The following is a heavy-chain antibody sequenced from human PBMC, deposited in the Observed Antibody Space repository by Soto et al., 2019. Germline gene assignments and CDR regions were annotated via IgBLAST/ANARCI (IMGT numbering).Heavy chain of an antibody. CDR1: GGSISSGGYY. CDR3: ARGDDSSGYYQYYFDY. CDR2: IYYSGST. D-gene: IGHD3-22*01. J-gene: IGHJ4*02. Sequence: QVQLQESGPGLVKPSQTLSLTCTVSGGSISSGGYYWSWIRQHPGKGLEWIGYIYYSGSTYYNPSLKSRVTISVDMSKNQFSLKLSSVTAADTAVYYCARGDDSSGYYQYYFDYWGQGTLVTVSS. V-gene: IGHV4-31*03.